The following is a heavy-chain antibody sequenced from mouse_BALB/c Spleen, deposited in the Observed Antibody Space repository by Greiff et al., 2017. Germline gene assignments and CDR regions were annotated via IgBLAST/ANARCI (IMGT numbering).Heavy chain of an antibody. CDR2: IDPENGDS. J-gene: IGHJ1*01. V-gene: IGHV14-4*02. CDR3: DAGDYSGFEV. Sequence: EVQLLQSGAGLVRSGASVKLSCTASGFNIKDYYMHWVKQTPEQGLEWIGWIDPENGDSASAPNFQGKATMTAGTSSNTAYLQLGSLTSEDTAVKDWDAGDYSGFEVWGAGTTVTVSS. CDR1: GFNIKDYY. D-gene: IGHD2-13*01.